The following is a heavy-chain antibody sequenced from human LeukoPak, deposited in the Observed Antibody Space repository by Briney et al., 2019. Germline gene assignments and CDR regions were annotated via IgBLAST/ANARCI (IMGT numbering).Heavy chain of an antibody. CDR1: RFTFSNSA. Sequence: GGSLRLPCAASRFTFSNSAMHWVRQAPGKGLEWVAVISYDGSNKYYTDSVKGRFSISRDNSKNTLYLQMNSLRAEDTAVYYCASSPAVAGTRAFDYWGQGTLVTVSS. CDR2: ISYDGSNK. J-gene: IGHJ4*02. V-gene: IGHV3-30-3*01. D-gene: IGHD6-19*01. CDR3: ASSPAVAGTRAFDY.